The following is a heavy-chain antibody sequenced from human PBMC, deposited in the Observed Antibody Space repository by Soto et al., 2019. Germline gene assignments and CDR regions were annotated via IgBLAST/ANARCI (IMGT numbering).Heavy chain of an antibody. CDR2: ISYDGSNK. Sequence: GGSLRLSCAASGFTFSSYAMHWVRQAPGKGLEWVAVISYDGSNKYYADSVKGRFTISRDNSKNTLYLQMNSLRAEDTAVYYCARERMTTVAWFDPWGQGTLVTV. D-gene: IGHD4-4*01. CDR1: GFTFSSYA. V-gene: IGHV3-30-3*01. J-gene: IGHJ5*02. CDR3: ARERMTTVAWFDP.